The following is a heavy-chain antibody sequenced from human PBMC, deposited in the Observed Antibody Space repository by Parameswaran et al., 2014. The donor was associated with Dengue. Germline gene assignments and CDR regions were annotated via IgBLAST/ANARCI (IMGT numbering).Heavy chain of an antibody. CDR3: AKDRRMDV. D-gene: IGHD6-6*01. CDR2: ILYDGSNK. Sequence: VRQAPGKGLEWVAVILYDGSNKYYADSVKGRFTISRDNSENTLYLQMNSLRAEDTAIYYCAKDRRMDVWGQGTTVTVSS. V-gene: IGHV3-30*18. J-gene: IGHJ6*02.